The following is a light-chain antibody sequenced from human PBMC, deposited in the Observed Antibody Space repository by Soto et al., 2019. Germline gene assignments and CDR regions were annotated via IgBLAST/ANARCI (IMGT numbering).Light chain of an antibody. J-gene: IGKJ4*01. CDR3: QQFKSYPH. V-gene: IGKV1-13*02. CDR2: DAS. CDR1: QGISSA. Sequence: AIQLTQSPSSLSASVGDRVTITCRASQGISSALAWYQQKPGKAPKLLIYDASSLESGVPSRFSGSGSGTDFTLTILCLQPEDVATYDCQQFKSYPHFGGGTKVQIK.